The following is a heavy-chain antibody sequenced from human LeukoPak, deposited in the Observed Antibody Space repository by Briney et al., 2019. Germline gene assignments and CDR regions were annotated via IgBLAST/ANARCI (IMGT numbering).Heavy chain of an antibody. D-gene: IGHD3-10*01. CDR3: ARGGRDITMMRGVRPADY. CDR2: ISYDGSDT. CDR1: GFTFSSYG. V-gene: IGHV3-30*03. Sequence: GGSLRLSCAASGFTFSSYGMHWVRQAPGKGLEWVAAISYDGSDTYSADFVKGRFTISRDNAKNSLYLQMNSLRGDDTAVYYCARGGRDITMMRGVRPADYWGQGTLVTVSS. J-gene: IGHJ4*02.